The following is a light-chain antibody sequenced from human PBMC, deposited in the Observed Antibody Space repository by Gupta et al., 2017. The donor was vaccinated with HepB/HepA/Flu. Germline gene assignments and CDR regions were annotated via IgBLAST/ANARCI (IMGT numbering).Light chain of an antibody. CDR1: QSISSY. CDR2: DAS. V-gene: IGKV3-11*01. J-gene: IGKJ4*01. CDR3: QQRSTWHQLSLT. Sequence: LSPGERATLSCRASQSISSYLAWYQHKPGQTPRLLIHDASNRAAGIPARFSGSGSGTDCTLTISSLEPEECAVYYCQQRSTWHQLSLTFGGGTKVEIK.